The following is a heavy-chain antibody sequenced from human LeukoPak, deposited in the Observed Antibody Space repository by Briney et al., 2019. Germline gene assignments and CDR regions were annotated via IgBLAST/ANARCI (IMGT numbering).Heavy chain of an antibody. CDR2: FYYNGVT. D-gene: IGHD3-16*01. V-gene: IGHV4-39*01. J-gene: IGHJ5*02. CDR3: VRRNYVSGRIDP. Sequence: SETLSLTCTVSGGSISSSDYLWAWVRQPPGKGLEWIGDFYYNGVTSYNPSLKSRVTISVDTSKNQFSLNLTSVTAADTALYYCVRRNYVSGRIDPWGQGTLVTVSS. CDR1: GGSISSSDYL.